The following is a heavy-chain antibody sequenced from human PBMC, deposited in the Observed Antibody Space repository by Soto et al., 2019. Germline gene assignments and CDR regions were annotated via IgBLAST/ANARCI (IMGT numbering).Heavy chain of an antibody. CDR1: GGSISSSSYY. CDR2: IYYSGST. CDR3: ARPEGGSGSFDI. D-gene: IGHD3-10*01. J-gene: IGHJ3*02. Sequence: SETLSLTCTVSGGSISSSSYYWGWIRQPPGKGLEWIGGIYYSGSTYYNPSLKSRVTISVDTSKNQFSLKLSSVTAADTAVYYCARPEGGSGSFDIWGQGTMVTVSS. V-gene: IGHV4-39*01.